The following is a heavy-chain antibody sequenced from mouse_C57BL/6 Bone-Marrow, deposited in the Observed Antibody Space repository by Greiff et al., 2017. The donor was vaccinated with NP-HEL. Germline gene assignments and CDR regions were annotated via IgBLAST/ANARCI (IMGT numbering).Heavy chain of an antibody. V-gene: IGHV5-9-1*02. CDR2: ISSGGDYI. CDR1: GFTFSSYA. Sequence: EVKLVESGEGLVKPGGSLKLSCAASGFTFSSYAMSWVRQTPEKRLEWVAYISSGGDYIYYADTVKGRFTISRDNARNTLYLQMSSLKSEDTAMYYCTRDSRDPFDYGSSPFAYWGQGTLVTVSA. D-gene: IGHD1-1*01. J-gene: IGHJ3*01. CDR3: TRDSRDPFDYGSSPFAY.